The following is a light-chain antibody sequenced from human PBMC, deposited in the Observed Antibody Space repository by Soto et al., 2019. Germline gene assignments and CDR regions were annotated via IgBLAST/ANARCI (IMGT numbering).Light chain of an antibody. CDR1: QSLSNN. J-gene: IGKJ3*01. V-gene: IGKV1-27*01. CDR3: QKYNSAPFT. Sequence: DIEMTQSPSSLSASPGDRATISCRASQSLSNNLAWYQQKPGKGPRLLIYAASTRQSGVPSRFSGSGSGTDFTLTISSLQPEDVATYYCQKYNSAPFTFGGGTKVDIK. CDR2: AAS.